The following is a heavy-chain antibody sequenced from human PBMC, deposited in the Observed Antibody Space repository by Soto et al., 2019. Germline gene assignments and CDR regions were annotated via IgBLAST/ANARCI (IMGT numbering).Heavy chain of an antibody. CDR2: ISGSGGST. Sequence: LRLSCAASGFTFSSYAMSWVRQAPGKGLEWVSAISGSGGSTYYADSVKGRFTISRDNSKNTLYLQMNSLRAEDTAVYYCAKDLVGAYWYFELWGRGTLVTVSS. CDR1: GFTFSSYA. J-gene: IGHJ2*01. V-gene: IGHV3-23*01. D-gene: IGHD1-26*01. CDR3: AKDLVGAYWYFEL.